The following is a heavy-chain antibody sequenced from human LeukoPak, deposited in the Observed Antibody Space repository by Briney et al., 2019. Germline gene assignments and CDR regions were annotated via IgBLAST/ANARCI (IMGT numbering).Heavy chain of an antibody. CDR1: GGCISSYY. J-gene: IGHJ4*02. D-gene: IGHD6-13*01. Sequence: SETLSLTCTVSGGCISSYYWSWIRQPPGKGLEWVGDIYTSGSTNYNPSLKSRVSLSVDTSKNQFSLKLSSVTAADTAVYYCARSGRAAAGDYWGQGPLVTVSA. V-gene: IGHV4-4*08. CDR3: ARSGRAAAGDY. CDR2: IYTSGST.